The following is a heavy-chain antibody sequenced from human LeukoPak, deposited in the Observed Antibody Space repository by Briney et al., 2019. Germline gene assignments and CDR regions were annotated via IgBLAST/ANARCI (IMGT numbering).Heavy chain of an antibody. D-gene: IGHD5-24*01. CDR2: IYPGDSAP. CDR1: GYRFGNYW. Sequence: GESLKISCKGSGYRFGNYWIALVRQMPGKGLESKWIIYPGDSAPRYSPSFQGQVTFSADKSISTPYLQWSSLKASDTAMYYCARLSDGYNDFWGQGTLVTVSS. CDR3: ARLSDGYNDF. J-gene: IGHJ4*02. V-gene: IGHV5-51*01.